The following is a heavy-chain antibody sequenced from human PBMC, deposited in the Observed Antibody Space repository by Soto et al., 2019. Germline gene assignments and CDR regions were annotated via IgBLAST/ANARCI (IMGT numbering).Heavy chain of an antibody. J-gene: IGHJ3*01. D-gene: IGHD5-12*01. CDR1: GYTFSSFY. Sequence: QVQLMQSGTEVKEPGASVNLSCTASGYTFSSFYIHWVRQAPGQGLEWVGIMNPSGDRTNYAQIFQGRVTMTWDTASRTVYMELISLRSEDTAVYYCARGRGYSGDDLQEDGFDVWGQGTMVTVS. CDR3: ARGRGYSGDDLQEDGFDV. V-gene: IGHV1-46*01. CDR2: MNPSGDRT.